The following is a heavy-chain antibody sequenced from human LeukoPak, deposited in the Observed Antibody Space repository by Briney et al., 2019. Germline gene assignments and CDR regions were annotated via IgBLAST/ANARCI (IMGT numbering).Heavy chain of an antibody. CDR2: ISNSGST. CDR1: GGSINSDY. Sequence: SETLSLTCTVSGGSINSDYWSWIRQPPGKGLEWIGFISNSGSTNYNPSLKSRVTISVDTSKNQFSLKLSSVTAVDTAVYYCARDRNGVFWFDPWGQGTPVTVSS. V-gene: IGHV4-59*01. J-gene: IGHJ5*02. D-gene: IGHD2-8*01. CDR3: ARDRNGVFWFDP.